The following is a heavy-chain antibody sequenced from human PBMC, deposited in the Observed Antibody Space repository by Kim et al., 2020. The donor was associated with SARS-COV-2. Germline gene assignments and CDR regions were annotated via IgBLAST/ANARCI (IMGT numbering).Heavy chain of an antibody. D-gene: IGHD1-7*01. CDR3: AKDGPSITGTTSIDY. CDR1: EFTFSSYG. V-gene: IGHV3-30*18. CDR2: ISYDGSNK. J-gene: IGHJ4*02. Sequence: GGSLRLSCAASEFTFSSYGMHWVRQAPGKGLEWVAVISYDGSNKYYADSVKGRFTISRDNSKNTLYLQMNSLRANDTAVYYCAKDGPSITGTTSIDYWGQGTLVTVSS.